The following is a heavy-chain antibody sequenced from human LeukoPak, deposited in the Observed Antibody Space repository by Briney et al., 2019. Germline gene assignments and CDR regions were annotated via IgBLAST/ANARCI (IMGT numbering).Heavy chain of an antibody. V-gene: IGHV3-9*01. Sequence: GRSLRLSCAASGFTFGTYAMHWVRQAPGKSLEWVSGISWDSGNTHYADSVKGRFTISRDNAKNSLYLQMNSLRVEDTALYYCAKSGQYCSGGSCQNWFDPWGQGTLVTVSS. CDR2: ISWDSGNT. D-gene: IGHD2-15*01. J-gene: IGHJ5*02. CDR3: AKSGQYCSGGSCQNWFDP. CDR1: GFTFGTYA.